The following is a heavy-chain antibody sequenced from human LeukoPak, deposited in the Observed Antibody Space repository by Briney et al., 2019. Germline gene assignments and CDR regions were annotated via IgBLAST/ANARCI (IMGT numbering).Heavy chain of an antibody. J-gene: IGHJ6*03. CDR1: GFSFTNYA. D-gene: IGHD5-18*01. Sequence: GGSLRLSCAASGFSFTNYAMTWVRQAPGKGLEWVSSTPGSATTTYHADSVRGRFTISRDNSKNTLSLEMNSLRAEDTAVYYCARGYAGYYYYMDVWGKGTTVTVSS. CDR2: TPGSATTT. V-gene: IGHV3-23*01. CDR3: ARGYAGYYYYMDV.